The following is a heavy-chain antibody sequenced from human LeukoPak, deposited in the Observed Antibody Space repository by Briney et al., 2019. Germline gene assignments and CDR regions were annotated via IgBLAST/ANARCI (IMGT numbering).Heavy chain of an antibody. V-gene: IGHV3-33*06. CDR1: GFPFSGSG. J-gene: IGHJ4*02. CDR2: IWYDGSNQ. Sequence: GSPLRLSCAASGFPFSGSGMHWVRQAPGKGLEWVAIIWYDGSNQYYADSVKGRFTISRDNSKNTVDLQMNSLRAEDTAVYFCAKDKDTPATAQPQRGYFESWGQGTLVTVSS. D-gene: IGHD2-21*02. CDR3: AKDKDTPATAQPQRGYFES.